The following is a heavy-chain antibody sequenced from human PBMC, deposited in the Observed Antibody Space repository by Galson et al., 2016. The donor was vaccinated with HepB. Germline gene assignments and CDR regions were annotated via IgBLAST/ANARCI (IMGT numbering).Heavy chain of an antibody. CDR2: IKEDGSEE. CDR3: AKVATPNRNYENWFDS. Sequence: SLRLSCAASGFTFSSYWMSWVRQAPGKGLEWVANIKEDGSEEYYVDSVKGRFTISRDNAKNSLYLQMNRLRAEDTAVYYCAKVATPNRNYENWFDSWGQGTLVTVSS. D-gene: IGHD4-11*01. CDR1: GFTFSSYW. V-gene: IGHV3-7*01. J-gene: IGHJ5*01.